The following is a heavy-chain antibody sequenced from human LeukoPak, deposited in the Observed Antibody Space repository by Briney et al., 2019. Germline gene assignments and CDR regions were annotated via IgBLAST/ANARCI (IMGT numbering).Heavy chain of an antibody. J-gene: IGHJ6*02. V-gene: IGHV4-34*01. Sequence: KPSETLSLTCAVYGGSFSGYYWSWIRQPPGKGLEWIGEINHSGSTNYNPSLKSRDTISVDTSKNQFSLKLSSVTAADTAVYYCARGGFRHYYYYGMDVWGQGTTVTVSS. D-gene: IGHD3-10*01. CDR3: ARGGFRHYYYYGMDV. CDR1: GGSFSGYY. CDR2: INHSGST.